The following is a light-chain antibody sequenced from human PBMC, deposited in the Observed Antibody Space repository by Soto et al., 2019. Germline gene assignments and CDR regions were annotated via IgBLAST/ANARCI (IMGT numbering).Light chain of an antibody. Sequence: IQITQSPSSLSASVGDRVTLTCRASQSISSWLAWYQQKPGTAPKLLIYDASSLESGVPSRFSGSGSGTEFTLTITSLQPDDCATDYCQQYNIYPWTFGQGTKVDIK. CDR2: DAS. CDR3: QQYNIYPWT. V-gene: IGKV1-5*01. J-gene: IGKJ1*01. CDR1: QSISSW.